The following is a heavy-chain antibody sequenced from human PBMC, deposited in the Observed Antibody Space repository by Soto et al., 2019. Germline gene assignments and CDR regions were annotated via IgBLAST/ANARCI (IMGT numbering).Heavy chain of an antibody. V-gene: IGHV3-23*01. CDR1: GFTFSSYA. J-gene: IGHJ4*02. CDR3: AKDPRTRYYDSSGYYWGDY. Sequence: PGGSLRLSCAASGFTFSSYAMSWVRQAPGKGLEWVSAISGSGGSTYYADSVTGRLPISRDNSKNTLYLQMNRLRAEDTAVYYCAKDPRTRYYDSSGYYWGDYWGQGTLVTVSS. CDR2: ISGSGGST. D-gene: IGHD3-22*01.